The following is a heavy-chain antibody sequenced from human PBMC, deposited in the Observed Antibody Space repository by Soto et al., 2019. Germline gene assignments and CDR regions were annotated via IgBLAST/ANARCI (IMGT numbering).Heavy chain of an antibody. CDR2: IYHSGST. J-gene: IGHJ5*02. Sequence: SETLSLTCAVSSGSISSSNWWSWVRQPPGKGLEWIGEIYHSGSTNYNPSLKSRVTISVDKSKNQFSLKLSSVTAADTAVYYCARDRLGAADHNWFDPWGQGTLVTVSS. CDR1: SGSISSSNW. D-gene: IGHD6-25*01. CDR3: ARDRLGAADHNWFDP. V-gene: IGHV4-4*02.